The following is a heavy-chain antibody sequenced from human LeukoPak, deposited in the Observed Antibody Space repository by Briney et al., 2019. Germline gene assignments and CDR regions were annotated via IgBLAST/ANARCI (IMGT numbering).Heavy chain of an antibody. J-gene: IGHJ4*02. CDR1: GGTFSSYA. D-gene: IGHD6-19*01. V-gene: IGHV1-69*06. Sequence: ASVKVSCKASGGTFSSYAISWVRQAPGQGLEWMGGIIPIFGTANYAQKFRGRVTTTADKSTSTAYMELSSLRSEDTAVYYCARVGNSSGFDYWGQGTLVTVSS. CDR3: ARVGNSSGFDY. CDR2: IIPIFGTA.